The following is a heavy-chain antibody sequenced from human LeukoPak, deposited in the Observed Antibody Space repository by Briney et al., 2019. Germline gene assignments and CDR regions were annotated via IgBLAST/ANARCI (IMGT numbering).Heavy chain of an antibody. D-gene: IGHD3-22*01. Sequence: GGSLRLSCAASGFTFSLYSMNWVRQAPGKGLQWLSYISSNTATIYYADSMEGRFSISRDNAKNSLFLQMNSLRDEDTAVYYCARAVGNYYGSSSGYWYSDLWGRGTLVTVSS. V-gene: IGHV3-48*02. CDR3: ARAVGNYYGSSSGYWYSDL. CDR2: ISSNTATI. CDR1: GFTFSLYS. J-gene: IGHJ2*01.